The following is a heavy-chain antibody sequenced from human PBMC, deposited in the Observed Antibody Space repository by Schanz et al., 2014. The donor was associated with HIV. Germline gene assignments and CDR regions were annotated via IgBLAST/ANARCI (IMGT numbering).Heavy chain of an antibody. CDR1: GFTFDSYT. CDR2: ISGGSGDK. Sequence: VQVVDSGGGLVKPGGSLRLSCVVSGFTFDSYTMNWVRQAPGKGLEWVSSISGGSGDKLYADSIKGRFTISRDNANNSVYLQMNSLSGEDTAVYYCARVKGAVDYWGQGTLVTVSS. CDR3: ARVKGAVDY. V-gene: IGHV3-21*01. J-gene: IGHJ4*02.